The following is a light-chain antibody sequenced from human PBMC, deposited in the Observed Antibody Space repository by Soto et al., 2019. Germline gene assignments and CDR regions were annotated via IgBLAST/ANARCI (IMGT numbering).Light chain of an antibody. CDR3: SSYTTSSTQV. CDR1: SSDVGGYNY. Sequence: QSALTQPASVSGSPGQSITMSCTGTSSDVGGYNYVSWYQQHPGKAPKLMIYEVGNRPSGVSNRFSGSKSGNTASLTISGLQAEDEADYYCSSYTTSSTQVFGTGTKVTVL. V-gene: IGLV2-14*01. CDR2: EVG. J-gene: IGLJ1*01.